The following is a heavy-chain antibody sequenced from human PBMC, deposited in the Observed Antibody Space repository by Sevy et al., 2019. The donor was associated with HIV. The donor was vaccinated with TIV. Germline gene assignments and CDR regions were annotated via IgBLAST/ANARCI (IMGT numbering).Heavy chain of an antibody. Sequence: GGSLRLSCAASGFTFSSYGMHSVRQAPVKGLEWVAFIRYDGSNKYYADSVKGRFTISRDNSKNTLYLQMNSLRAEDTAVYYCAKVFSKYGGPFDYWGQGTLVTVSS. CDR2: IRYDGSNK. D-gene: IGHD4-17*01. J-gene: IGHJ4*02. V-gene: IGHV3-30*02. CDR1: GFTFSSYG. CDR3: AKVFSKYGGPFDY.